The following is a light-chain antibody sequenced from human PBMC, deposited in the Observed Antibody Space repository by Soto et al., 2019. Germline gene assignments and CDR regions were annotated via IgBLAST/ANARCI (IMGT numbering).Light chain of an antibody. Sequence: QSVLTQPPSVSGAPGQRVTIACTGSTSNIGAGYDVHWYRHLPGAAPKLLLSGHSHRPSGVPDRLSGSKSGTSASLAITGLQAEDEDDYYCQSYDSGLVGLIFGAGTKVTVL. CDR1: TSNIGAGYD. CDR2: GHS. V-gene: IGLV1-40*01. CDR3: QSYDSGLVGLI. J-gene: IGLJ2*01.